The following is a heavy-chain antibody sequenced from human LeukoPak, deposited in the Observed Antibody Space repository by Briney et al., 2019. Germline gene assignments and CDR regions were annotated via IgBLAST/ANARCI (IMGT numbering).Heavy chain of an antibody. V-gene: IGHV3-33*01. CDR2: TRFDGSIK. J-gene: IGHJ4*02. D-gene: IGHD1-1*01. Sequence: PGGSLRLSCAVSGFIFSDYGFHWVRQAPGKGLEWVAVTRFDGSIKQYADSVKGRFTISRDDSKNTLYLQMNFLKSEDTAVYYCARWGGTRQYRFDYWGQGTLVTVSS. CDR1: GFIFSDYG. CDR3: ARWGGTRQYRFDY.